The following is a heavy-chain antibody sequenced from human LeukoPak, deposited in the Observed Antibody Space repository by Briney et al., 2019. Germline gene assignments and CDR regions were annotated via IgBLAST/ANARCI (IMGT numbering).Heavy chain of an antibody. CDR2: ISYDGNNK. CDR1: GFTFSNYA. Sequence: GGSLRLSCAASGFTFSNYAMHWVRQAPGKGLDWVAVISYDGNNKYYADSVKGRFTISRDNAKNTLYLQMNSLRLEDTAVYYCARENLAAAADYWGQGTVVTVSS. V-gene: IGHV3-30-3*01. CDR3: ARENLAAAADY. D-gene: IGHD6-25*01. J-gene: IGHJ4*02.